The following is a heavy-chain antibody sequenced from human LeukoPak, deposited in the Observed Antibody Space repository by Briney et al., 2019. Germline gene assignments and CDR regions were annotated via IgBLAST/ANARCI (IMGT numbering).Heavy chain of an antibody. CDR1: GYTLTSYT. J-gene: IGHJ4*02. V-gene: IGHV1-3*04. CDR2: INTVSGNI. CDR3: AREGSYPSYYFDY. Sequence: ASVKVSCKASGYTLTSYTMHWVRQAPGKRLEWMGWINTVSGNIKYSQNFQGRVTITRDTSASTAYMELSSLRSEDTAVYYCAREGSYPSYYFDYWGQGTLVTVSS. D-gene: IGHD1-26*01.